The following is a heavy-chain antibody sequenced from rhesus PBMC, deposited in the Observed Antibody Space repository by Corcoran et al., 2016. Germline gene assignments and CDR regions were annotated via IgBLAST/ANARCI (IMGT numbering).Heavy chain of an antibody. CDR2: ISGSSGST. V-gene: IGHV4S19*01. CDR3: ARDGDYGNYWYFDI. CDR1: GGSISSRNW. D-gene: IGHD4-35*01. J-gene: IGHJ2*01. Sequence: QVQLQESGPGLVKPSETLSLTCAVSGGSISSRNWWSWIRTPPGKGLEWIGYISGSSGSTYYNPSLKSRVTISKDTSKNQFSLKLSSVTAADTAVYYCARDGDYGNYWYFDIWGPGTPITISS.